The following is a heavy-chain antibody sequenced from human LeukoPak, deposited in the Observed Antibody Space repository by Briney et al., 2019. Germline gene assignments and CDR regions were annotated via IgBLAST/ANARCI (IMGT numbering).Heavy chain of an antibody. CDR3: ARMRTMVRGVIISSPFDY. CDR1: GGSISSSSYY. Sequence: SETLSLTCTVSGGSISSSSYYWGWIRQPPGKGLEWIGEINHSGSTNYNPSLKSRVTISVDTSKNQFSLKLSSVTAADTAVYYCARMRTMVRGVIISSPFDYWGQGTLVTVSS. J-gene: IGHJ4*02. V-gene: IGHV4-39*07. CDR2: INHSGST. D-gene: IGHD3-10*01.